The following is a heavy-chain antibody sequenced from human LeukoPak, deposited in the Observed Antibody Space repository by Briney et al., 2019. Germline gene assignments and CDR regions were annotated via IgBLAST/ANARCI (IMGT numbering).Heavy chain of an antibody. Sequence: ASVKVSCKASGYTFTSYDINWVRQATGKGLEGMGWMNPNSGSTGYAQKFQGRVTITRNTSISTAYMELSGLRSEDTAVYYCARGRSTGYPYYFEYWGQGTLVTVSS. CDR3: ARGRSTGYPYYFEY. D-gene: IGHD5-12*01. CDR2: MNPNSGST. V-gene: IGHV1-8*03. J-gene: IGHJ4*02. CDR1: GYTFTSYD.